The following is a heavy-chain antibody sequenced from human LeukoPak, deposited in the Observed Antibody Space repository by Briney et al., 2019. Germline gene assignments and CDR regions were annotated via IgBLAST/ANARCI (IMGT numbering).Heavy chain of an antibody. CDR2: IYHSGST. CDR1: GYSISSGHY. V-gene: IGHV4-38-2*02. J-gene: IGHJ4*02. CDR3: ARVTGYMTEDYFDY. D-gene: IGHD6-13*01. Sequence: PSETLSPTCTVSGYSISSGHYWGWIRQPPGKGLEWIGSIYHSGSTYYNPSLKSRVTISVDTSKNQFSLRLSSVTAADTAVYYCARVTGYMTEDYFDYWGQGTLITVSS.